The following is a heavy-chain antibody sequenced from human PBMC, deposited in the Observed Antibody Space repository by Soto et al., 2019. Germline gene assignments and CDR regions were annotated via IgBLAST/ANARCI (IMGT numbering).Heavy chain of an antibody. CDR1: GFTFSDYY. D-gene: IGHD6-13*01. CDR3: ARRAAAGRSFDY. J-gene: IGHJ4*02. CDR2: ISSSGNSI. Sequence: QVQLVASGGGLVKPGGSLSLSCAASGFTFSDYYMTWIRQAPGKGLGWVSYISSSGNSIYYADSVRGRFTVSRDNAKNSLFLQMNSLRAEDTAVYYCARRAAAGRSFDYWGLGTLVTVSS. V-gene: IGHV3-11*01.